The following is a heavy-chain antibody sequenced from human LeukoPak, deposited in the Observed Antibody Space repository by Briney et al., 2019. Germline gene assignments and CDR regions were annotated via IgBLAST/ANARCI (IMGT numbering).Heavy chain of an antibody. CDR1: GLTISDSW. CDR3: ARGREMVYATLDAFDI. Sequence: GGSLRLSCAASGLTISDSWIHWVRQAPGKGLMWVSRLASDETNKIYADSVKGRFTISRDNSKNTLYLQINSLRAEDTAVYYCARGREMVYATLDAFDIWGQGTMVTVSS. V-gene: IGHV3-74*01. J-gene: IGHJ3*02. CDR2: LASDETNK. D-gene: IGHD2-8*01.